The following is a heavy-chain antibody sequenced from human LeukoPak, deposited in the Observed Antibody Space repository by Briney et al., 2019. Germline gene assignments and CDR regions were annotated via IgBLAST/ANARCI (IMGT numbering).Heavy chain of an antibody. CDR3: AKEGYYGSGSYPDY. CDR1: GFTFSSYG. CDR2: ISHDGSNE. Sequence: GGSLRLSCAASGFTFSSYGMHWVRQAPGKWLEWVAAISHDGSNEYYADSVKGRFTIFRDNSKNTLYMQMNSLRAEDTAVYYCAKEGYYGSGSYPDYWGQGPLVTVSS. J-gene: IGHJ4*02. V-gene: IGHV3-30*18. D-gene: IGHD3-10*01.